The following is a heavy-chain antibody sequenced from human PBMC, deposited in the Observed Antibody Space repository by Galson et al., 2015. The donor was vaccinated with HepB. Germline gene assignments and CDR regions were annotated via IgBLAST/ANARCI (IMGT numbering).Heavy chain of an antibody. J-gene: IGHJ4*02. V-gene: IGHV3-33*01. CDR2: IWYDGSNK. CDR3: ARGIEYFLDY. D-gene: IGHD2/OR15-2a*01. CDR1: KFTFSSHG. Sequence: SLRLSCAASKFTFSSHGMHWVRQAPGKGLGWVAVIWYDGSNKYYADSVKGRFTISRDNSKNTLYLQMDSLRAEDTAVYYCARGIEYFLDYWGQGTLVTVSS.